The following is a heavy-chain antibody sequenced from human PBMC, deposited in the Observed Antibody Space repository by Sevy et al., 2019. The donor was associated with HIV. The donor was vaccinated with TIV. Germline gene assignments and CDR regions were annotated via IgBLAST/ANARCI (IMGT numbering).Heavy chain of an antibody. CDR3: SGRARTSTFGGGAY. J-gene: IGHJ4*02. V-gene: IGHV3-7*01. D-gene: IGHD3-16*01. Sequence: GGSLRLSCATSGFTFSIYWMNWVRQTPGKGLEWVANINQDGSEKYYVDSVKGRFTISRDNAKNSVDLQMNSLMAEDTAVYYCSGRARTSTFGGGAYWGQGTLVTVSS. CDR1: GFTFSIYW. CDR2: INQDGSEK.